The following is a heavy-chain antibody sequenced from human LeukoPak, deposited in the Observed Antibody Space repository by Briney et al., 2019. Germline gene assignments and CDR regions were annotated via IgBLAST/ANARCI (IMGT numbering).Heavy chain of an antibody. CDR1: GFTFSSYG. V-gene: IGHV3-30*18. Sequence: SGGSLRLSCAASGFTFSSYGMHWVRQAPGKGLGWVAVISYDGSNKYYADSVKGRFTISRDNSKNTLYLQMNSLRAEDTAVYYCAKNRQHYYDSSALSWCDYWGEGTLVTVSS. CDR2: ISYDGSNK. CDR3: AKNRQHYYDSSALSWCDY. D-gene: IGHD3-22*01. J-gene: IGHJ4*02.